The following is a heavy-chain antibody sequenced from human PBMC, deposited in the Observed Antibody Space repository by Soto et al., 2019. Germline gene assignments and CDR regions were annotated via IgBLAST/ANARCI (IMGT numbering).Heavy chain of an antibody. D-gene: IGHD2-2*01. Sequence: PSETLCLTCTVSGGSISSYYWSWIRQPPGKGLEWIGYIYYSGSTNYNPSLKSRVTISVDTSKNQFSLKLSSVTAADTAVYYCARGRGGWFINQLLNAFDIWGQGTMVTVSS. CDR3: ARGRGGWFINQLLNAFDI. V-gene: IGHV4-59*01. CDR1: GGSISSYY. J-gene: IGHJ3*02. CDR2: IYYSGST.